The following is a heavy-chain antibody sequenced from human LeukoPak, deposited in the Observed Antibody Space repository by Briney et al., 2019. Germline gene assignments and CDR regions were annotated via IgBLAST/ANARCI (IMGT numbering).Heavy chain of an antibody. CDR1: GASISSSNYY. D-gene: IGHD1-7*01. V-gene: IGHV4-39*01. CDR2: IFYSGST. CDR3: ARLRYSWNYGLFDY. J-gene: IGHJ4*02. Sequence: ASETLSLTCTVSGASISSSNYYWGWIRQTPGKGLEWIGDIFYSGSTHYNPSLKSRITMSVDTSKIQFSLKLNSMTAADTAVYYCARLRYSWNYGLFDYWSQGSLVTVSS.